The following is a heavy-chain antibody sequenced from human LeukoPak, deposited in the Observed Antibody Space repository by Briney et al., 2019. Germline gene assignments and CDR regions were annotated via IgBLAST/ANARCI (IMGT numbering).Heavy chain of an antibody. J-gene: IGHJ5*02. V-gene: IGHV3-23*01. Sequence: QPGGSLRLSCAASGFTFSSYAMSWVRQAPGKGLEWVSAISGSGGSTYYADSVKGRFTISRDNSKNTLYLQMNSLRAEDTAVYYCAGGLLWLGEDINWFDPWGQGTLVTVSS. D-gene: IGHD3-10*01. CDR3: AGGLLWLGEDINWFDP. CDR1: GFTFSSYA. CDR2: ISGSGGST.